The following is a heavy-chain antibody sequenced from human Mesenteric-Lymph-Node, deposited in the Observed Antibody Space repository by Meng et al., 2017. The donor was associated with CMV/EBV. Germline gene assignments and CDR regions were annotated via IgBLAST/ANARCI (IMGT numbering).Heavy chain of an antibody. V-gene: IGHV3-23*01. CDR3: ARAPIVVVPASYAFDI. D-gene: IGHD2-2*01. J-gene: IGHJ3*02. CDR2: ISGSGSTT. Sequence: GESLKISCAASGFTFRSYAMSWVRQAPGKGLDWVAGISGSGSTTKYAASVEGRFTISRDNSKDTLFLQMNSLRVEDTALYYCARAPIVVVPASYAFDIWGQGTMVTVSS. CDR1: GFTFRSYA.